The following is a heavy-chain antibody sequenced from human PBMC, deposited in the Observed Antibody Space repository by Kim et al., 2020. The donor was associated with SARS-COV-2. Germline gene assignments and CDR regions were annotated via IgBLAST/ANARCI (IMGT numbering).Heavy chain of an antibody. CDR2: IYYSGST. V-gene: IGHV4-39*07. J-gene: IGHJ5*02. D-gene: IGHD6-19*01. CDR1: GGSISSSSYY. Sequence: SETLSLTCTVSGGSISSSSYYWGWIRQPPGKGLEWIGSIYYSGSTYYNPSLKSRVTISVDTSKNQFSLKLSSVTAADTAVYYCARVGIAVAGTGDWFDPWGQGTLVTVSS. CDR3: ARVGIAVAGTGDWFDP.